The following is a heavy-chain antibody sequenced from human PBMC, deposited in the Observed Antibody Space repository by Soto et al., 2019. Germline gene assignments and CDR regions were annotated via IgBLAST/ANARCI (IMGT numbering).Heavy chain of an antibody. CDR3: ARDLVMGASQPYYFDY. J-gene: IGHJ4*02. CDR2: ISYDGSNK. Sequence: QVQLVESGGGVVQPGRSLRLSCAASGFTFSRYAMHWVRQAPGKGLEWVAVISYDGSNKYHADSVKGRFTISRDSSKNTLYLQMNSLRAEDTAVYYCARDLVMGASQPYYFDYWGQGTLVTVSS. CDR1: GFTFSRYA. D-gene: IGHD1-26*01. V-gene: IGHV3-30-3*01.